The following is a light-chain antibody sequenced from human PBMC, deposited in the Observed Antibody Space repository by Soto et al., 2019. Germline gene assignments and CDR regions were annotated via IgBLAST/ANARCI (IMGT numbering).Light chain of an antibody. CDR2: EAS. V-gene: IGKV1-5*03. Sequence: DIQVTQSPSTLSASVGDRVTITCRASQSISRWLAWHQQKLGQAPKLLIYEASSLASGVPSRFSGSGSGTEFILTISSLQPDDFATYYCQQYSTYSPYTFGQGTKVDIK. J-gene: IGKJ2*01. CDR1: QSISRW. CDR3: QQYSTYSPYT.